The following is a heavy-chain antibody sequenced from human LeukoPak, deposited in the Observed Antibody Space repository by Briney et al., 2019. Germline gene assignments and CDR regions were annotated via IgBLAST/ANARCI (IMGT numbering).Heavy chain of an antibody. CDR1: GYTFTGYY. CDR3: ARDRGGCSSTSCYLNWFDP. D-gene: IGHD2-2*01. V-gene: IGHV1-2*06. Sequence: ASVKVSFKASGYTFTGYYMHWVRQAPGQGLEWMGRFNPNSGGTNYAQKFQGRVTMTRDRSISTAYMEPSRLRSDDTAVYYCARDRGGCSSTSCYLNWFDPWGQGTLVTASS. J-gene: IGHJ5*02. CDR2: FNPNSGGT.